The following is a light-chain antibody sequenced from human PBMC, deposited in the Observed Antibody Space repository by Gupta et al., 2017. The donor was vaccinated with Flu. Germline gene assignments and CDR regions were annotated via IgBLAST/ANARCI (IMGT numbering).Light chain of an antibody. CDR2: GDS. V-gene: IGLV3-21*03. Sequence: SYVLPQPPPVSVAPGKTARITCGGNNMGSKNVDWYQQKPGQAPVLVVYGDSDRPSGIPERLSGSNSGNTATLTISRVEAGDEADYYCQVWDRSSDHRVFGGGTKLTVL. J-gene: IGLJ3*02. CDR3: QVWDRSSDHRV. CDR1: NMGSKN.